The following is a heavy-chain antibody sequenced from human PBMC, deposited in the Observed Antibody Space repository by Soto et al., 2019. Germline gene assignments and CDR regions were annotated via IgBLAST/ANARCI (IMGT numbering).Heavy chain of an antibody. D-gene: IGHD1-26*01. J-gene: IGHJ5*02. CDR3: VRTIVGATKGGWFDP. V-gene: IGHV3-23*01. CDR1: GFPFSSYT. Sequence: EVQLSESGGGLIQPGGSLRLSCVASGFPFSSYTMSWVRQAPGKGLEWVSSFSGRDATTYYADSVKGRFTISRDNSKNAFYLQMNSLRAEDTALYFCVRTIVGATKGGWFDPWGQGALVTVSS. CDR2: FSGRDATT.